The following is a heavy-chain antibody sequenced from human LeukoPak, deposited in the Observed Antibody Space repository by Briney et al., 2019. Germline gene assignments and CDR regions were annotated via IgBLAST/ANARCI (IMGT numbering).Heavy chain of an antibody. CDR2: IKKDGSEK. CDR1: GFTFSSYW. V-gene: IGHV3-7*01. J-gene: IGHJ4*02. CDR3: ARGGAYYDILTGAFDY. D-gene: IGHD3-9*01. Sequence: PGGSLRLSCAASGFTFSSYWMNWVRQTPGKGLEWVANIKKDGSEKYYVDSVKGRFTISRDNGKNSLYLQMHSLRAEDTAVYYCARGGAYYDILTGAFDYWGRGTLVTVSS.